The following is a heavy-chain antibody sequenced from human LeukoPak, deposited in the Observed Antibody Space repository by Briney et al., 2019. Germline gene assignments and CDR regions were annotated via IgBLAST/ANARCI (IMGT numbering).Heavy chain of an antibody. D-gene: IGHD3-9*01. CDR1: GGSFSGYY. Sequence: SETLSLTCAVYGGSFSGYYWSWIRQPPGKGLEWIGEINHSGSTNYNPSLKGRVTISVDTSKNQFSLKLSSVTAADTAVYYCARGSDILTGYSFDYWGQGTLVTVSS. J-gene: IGHJ4*02. V-gene: IGHV4-34*01. CDR2: INHSGST. CDR3: ARGSDILTGYSFDY.